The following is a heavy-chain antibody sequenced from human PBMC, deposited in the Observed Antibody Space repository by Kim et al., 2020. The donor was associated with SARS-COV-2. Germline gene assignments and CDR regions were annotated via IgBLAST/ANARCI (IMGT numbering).Heavy chain of an antibody. CDR1: GYTFTGYY. J-gene: IGHJ5*02. V-gene: IGHV1-2*02. D-gene: IGHD6-13*01. CDR3: AGDPSGSWPHWFDP. Sequence: ASVKVSCKASGYTFTGYYIHWVRQAPGQGLEWMGWINPNSGITNYAQNFQGRVTMTRDTSISTVYMELSGLRSDDTAVYYCAGDPSGSWPHWFDPWGQGTLVTVSS. CDR2: INPNSGIT.